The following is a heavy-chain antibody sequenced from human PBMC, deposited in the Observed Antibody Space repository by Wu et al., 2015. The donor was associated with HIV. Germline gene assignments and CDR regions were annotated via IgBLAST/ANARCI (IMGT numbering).Heavy chain of an antibody. CDR2: VNTSGGKT. J-gene: IGHJ5*02. CDR1: GYSFPSYY. D-gene: IGHD3-10*01. V-gene: IGHV1-46*01. Sequence: QVQLVQSGAEVKKPGASVELSCRASGYSFPSYYIHWVRQAPGQGLEWMGIVNTSGGKTRYAQKFEGRISMTRDTSTSTVYLELSSLRSEDTAIYYCARELEDPTIMVRAGFDPWGQGTLVTVSS. CDR3: ARELEDPTIMVRAGFDP.